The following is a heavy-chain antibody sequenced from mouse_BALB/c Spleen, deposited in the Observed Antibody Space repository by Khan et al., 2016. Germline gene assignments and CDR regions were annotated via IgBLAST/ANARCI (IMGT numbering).Heavy chain of an antibody. CDR3: ASHSLYCNYVWGAMDY. D-gene: IGHD2-10*02. V-gene: IGHV9-3-1*01. CDR1: GYTFTNYG. J-gene: IGHJ4*01. CDR2: INTYTGEP. Sequence: QIQLVQSGPELKKPGETVKISCKASGYTFTNYGMNWVKQAPGKGLKWMGWINTYTGEPTYADDFKGRFAFSLETSASTAYLQINNLQNEDTATYFCASHSLYCNYVWGAMDYWGQGTSVTVSS.